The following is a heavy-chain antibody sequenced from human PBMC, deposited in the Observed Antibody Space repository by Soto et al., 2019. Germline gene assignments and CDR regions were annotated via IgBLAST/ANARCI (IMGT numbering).Heavy chain of an antibody. CDR3: ARERHSGNYGMEV. CDR1: GGSINNYY. J-gene: IGHJ6*02. D-gene: IGHD6-19*01. V-gene: IGHV4-59*01. CDR2: IYYSGST. Sequence: SETLSLTCTVSGGSINNYYWSWIRQPPGKGLEWIGYIYYSGSTNYNPSLKSRVNISVDTSKNQVSLNLNSVTAADTAVYYCARERHSGNYGMEVWGLGTTVTVSS.